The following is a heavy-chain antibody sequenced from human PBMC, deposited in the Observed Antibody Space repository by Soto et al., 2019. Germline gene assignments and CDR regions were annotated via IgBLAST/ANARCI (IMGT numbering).Heavy chain of an antibody. Sequence: PGESLKISCKVSWYTFSNCWIGWVRQMPGKGLEWMGIIYPGDSDTKYSPSFEGHVTISADKSITTAYLQWSSLKASDTAMYYCTRQYCSNGINYRHFDYWGGGRQVTVSP. J-gene: IGHJ4*02. CDR1: WYTFSNCW. D-gene: IGHD2-8*01. CDR3: TRQYCSNGINYRHFDY. CDR2: IYPGDSDT. V-gene: IGHV5-51*01.